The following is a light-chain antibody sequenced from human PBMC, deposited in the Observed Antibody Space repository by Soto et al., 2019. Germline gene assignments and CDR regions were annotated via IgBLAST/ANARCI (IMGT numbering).Light chain of an antibody. V-gene: IGLV2-14*03. CDR3: VSSTSSTPYV. CDR2: DVA. J-gene: IGLJ1*01. Sequence: QSALTYPASVSDSPEQSITISCTGTASDVGSSNFVSWYQQHPGKPPKLIIYDVANRPPGVSNRFSGSKSGSTASLIISRLQAEDEADYYCVSSTSSTPYVFGTGTKVTVL. CDR1: ASDVGSSNF.